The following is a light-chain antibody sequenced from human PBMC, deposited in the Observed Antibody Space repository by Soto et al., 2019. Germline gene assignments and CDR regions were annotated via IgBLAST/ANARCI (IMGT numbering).Light chain of an antibody. CDR1: QSVSSN. V-gene: IGKV3D-15*01. CDR2: DAF. CDR3: QQYADSPIT. Sequence: EIVMTQSPATLSVSPGERAILSCRASQSVSSNLAWYQQKPGQAPRLLIYDAFTRATGIPDRFSGSGSGTDFTLAISRVEPEDFAVYFCQQYADSPITFGQGTRLEIK. J-gene: IGKJ5*01.